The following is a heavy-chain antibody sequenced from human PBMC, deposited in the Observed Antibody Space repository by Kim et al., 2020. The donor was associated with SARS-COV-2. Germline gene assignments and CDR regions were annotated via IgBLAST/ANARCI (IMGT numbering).Heavy chain of an antibody. D-gene: IGHD3-10*01. J-gene: IGHJ6*02. CDR1: GFTFSSYW. CDR3: ARDQGGSGSYYILDPVYYYYGMDV. V-gene: IGHV3-74*01. CDR2: INSDGSST. Sequence: GGSLRLSCAASGFTFSSYWMHWVRQAPGKGLVWVSRINSDGSSTSYADSVKGRFTISRDNAKNTLYLQMNSLRAEDTAVYYCARDQGGSGSYYILDPVYYYYGMDVWGQGTTVTVSS.